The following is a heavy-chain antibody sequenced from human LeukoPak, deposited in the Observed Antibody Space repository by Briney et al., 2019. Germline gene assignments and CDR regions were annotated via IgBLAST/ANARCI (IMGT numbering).Heavy chain of an antibody. V-gene: IGHV3-66*01. Sequence: GRSLRLSCAASGFTVSSNYMSWLRQPPGQGLNCFSVIYSCSSKYDADSVRGRFTVSRDNSKKTLYLQMNSLRADDTAVYYCARGGNYGDYGPDFWGQGTLVTVSS. CDR3: ARGGNYGDYGPDF. CDR2: IYSCSSK. D-gene: IGHD4-17*01. CDR1: GFTVSSNY. J-gene: IGHJ4*02.